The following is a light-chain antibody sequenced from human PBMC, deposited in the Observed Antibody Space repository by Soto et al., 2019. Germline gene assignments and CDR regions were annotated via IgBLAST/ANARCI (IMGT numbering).Light chain of an antibody. CDR3: QQYGSSPT. V-gene: IGKV3-20*01. J-gene: IGKJ4*01. CDR1: QSVSSSY. Sequence: EIVLTQSPGTLSLSPGERATLSCRASQSVSSSYLDWYQQKPGQAPRLLIYGASSMATGITARFSGSGSGTDFTLTISRPEPEDFAVYYCQQYGSSPTCGGGTKVESK. CDR2: GAS.